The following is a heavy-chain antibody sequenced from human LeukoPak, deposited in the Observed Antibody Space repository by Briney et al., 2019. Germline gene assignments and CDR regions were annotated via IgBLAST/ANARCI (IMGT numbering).Heavy chain of an antibody. CDR2: ISSSGRTI. CDR3: ARVPGGDLVDY. V-gene: IGHV3-11*01. Sequence: GGSLRLSCAASGFTFSDYYMSWIRQAPGKGLQWVSFISSSGRTIYYADSVKGRFAISGDNARNSVYLQMSSLRAEDTALYYCARVPGGDLVDYWGQGTLVTVSS. CDR1: GFTFSDYY. D-gene: IGHD6-6*01. J-gene: IGHJ4*02.